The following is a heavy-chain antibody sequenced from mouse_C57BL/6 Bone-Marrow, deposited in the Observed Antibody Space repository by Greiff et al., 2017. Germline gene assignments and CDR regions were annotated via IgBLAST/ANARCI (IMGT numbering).Heavy chain of an antibody. CDR3: ARSDPIRGYFDY. CDR1: GYTFTSYW. Sequence: QVQLQQSGAELVRPGSSVKLSCKASGYTFTSYWMPWVKQRPIQGLEWIGNIDPSDSDTHYNQKFKDKATLTVDKSSSTAYMQLSSLTSEDSAVYYCARSDPIRGYFDYWGQGTTLTVSS. CDR2: IDPSDSDT. D-gene: IGHD1-1*01. J-gene: IGHJ2*01. V-gene: IGHV1-52*01.